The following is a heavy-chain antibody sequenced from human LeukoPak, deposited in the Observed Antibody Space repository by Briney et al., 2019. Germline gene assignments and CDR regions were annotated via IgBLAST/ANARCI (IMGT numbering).Heavy chain of an antibody. CDR3: ASGLGTYCTNGVCSKLPYFDY. CDR1: GGTFSSYA. Sequence: ASVKVSCKASGGTFSSYAISWVRQAPGQGLEWMGGIIPIFGTANYAQKFQGRVTITADESTSTAYMELSSLRSEDTAVYYCASGLGTYCTNGVCSKLPYFDYWGQGTLVTVSS. CDR2: IIPIFGTA. V-gene: IGHV1-69*13. J-gene: IGHJ4*02. D-gene: IGHD2-8*01.